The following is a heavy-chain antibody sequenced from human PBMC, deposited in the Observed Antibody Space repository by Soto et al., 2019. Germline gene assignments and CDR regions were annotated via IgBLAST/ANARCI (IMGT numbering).Heavy chain of an antibody. V-gene: IGHV3-9*01. Sequence: GGSLRLSCAASGFTFDDYAMHWVRQAPGKGLDWVSGINWNSGSIGYADSVKGRFSISRDNAKNSLYLQMNSLRAEDTALYYCAKGWTGYYDGGMDVWGQGTTVTVSS. CDR3: AKGWTGYYDGGMDV. CDR1: GFTFDDYA. D-gene: IGHD3-9*01. J-gene: IGHJ6*02. CDR2: INWNSGSI.